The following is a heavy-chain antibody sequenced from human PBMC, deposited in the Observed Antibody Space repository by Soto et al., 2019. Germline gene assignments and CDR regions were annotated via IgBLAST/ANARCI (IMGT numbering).Heavy chain of an antibody. CDR2: MNPNNGNT. D-gene: IGHD7-27*01. CDR1: AYTFTSYD. J-gene: IGHJ4*02. Sequence: ASVKVSCKAAAYTFTSYDINWVRQATGQDFEWMGWMNPNNGNTAYAQKFQGRVTMTRDTSKSTAFTELSSLTSEDTAVYYCARGPRNWGVDYWGQGTLVTVSS. CDR3: ARGPRNWGVDY. V-gene: IGHV1-8*01.